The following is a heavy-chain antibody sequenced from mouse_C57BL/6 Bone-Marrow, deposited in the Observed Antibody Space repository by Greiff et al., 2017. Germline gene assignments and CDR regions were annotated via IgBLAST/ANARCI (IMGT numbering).Heavy chain of an antibody. J-gene: IGHJ1*03. CDR3: ARKDGSSYPYWYFDV. D-gene: IGHD1-1*01. CDR2: IDPSASYT. V-gene: IGHV1-69*01. Sequence: QVQLQQPGAELVMPGASVKLSCKASGYTFTSYWMHWVKQRPGQGLEWIGEIDPSASYTNYNQKFKGKSTLTVDTSSSTAYMQLSSLTSEDSAVYYCARKDGSSYPYWYFDVWGTGTTVTVSS. CDR1: GYTFTSYW.